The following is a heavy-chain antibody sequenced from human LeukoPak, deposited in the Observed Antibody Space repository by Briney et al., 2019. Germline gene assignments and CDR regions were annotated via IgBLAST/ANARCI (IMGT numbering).Heavy chain of an antibody. Sequence: SETLSLTCAVYGGSFSGYYWSWIRQPPGKGLEWIGEINHSESTNYNPSLKSRVTISVDTSKNQFSLKLSSVTAADTAVYYCARVNRSGLWYTRYFDYWGQGTLVTVSS. CDR1: GGSFSGYY. D-gene: IGHD2-8*01. V-gene: IGHV4-34*01. CDR2: INHSEST. CDR3: ARVNRSGLWYTRYFDY. J-gene: IGHJ4*02.